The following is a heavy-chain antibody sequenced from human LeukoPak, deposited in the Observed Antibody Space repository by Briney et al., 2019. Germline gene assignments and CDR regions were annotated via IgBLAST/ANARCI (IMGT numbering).Heavy chain of an antibody. D-gene: IGHD6-13*01. Sequence: SETLSLTCAVYGGSFSGYYWSWIRQPPGKGLEWIGEINHSGSTNYNPSLKSRVTISVDTSKNQFSLKLSSVTAADTAVYCCARVGYSSSCVDYWGQGTLVTVSS. CDR2: INHSGST. CDR1: GGSFSGYY. V-gene: IGHV4-34*01. J-gene: IGHJ4*02. CDR3: ARVGYSSSCVDY.